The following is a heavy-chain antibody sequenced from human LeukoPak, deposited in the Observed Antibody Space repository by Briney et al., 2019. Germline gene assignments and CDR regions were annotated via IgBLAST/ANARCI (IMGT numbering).Heavy chain of an antibody. CDR2: IKSKTDGGTT. V-gene: IGHV3-15*01. CDR3: TSGY. J-gene: IGHJ4*02. D-gene: IGHD3-3*01. CDR1: VFTFSDYY. Sequence: PGGSLRLSCAASVFTFSDYYMSWIRQAPGKGLEWVGRIKSKTDGGTTDYAAPVKGRFTISRDDSKNTLYLQMNNLKTEDTAVYYCTSGYWGQGTLVTVSS.